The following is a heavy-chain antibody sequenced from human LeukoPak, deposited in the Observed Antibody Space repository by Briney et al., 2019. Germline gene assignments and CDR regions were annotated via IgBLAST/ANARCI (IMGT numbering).Heavy chain of an antibody. Sequence: SETLSLTCAVYGGPFINYYWTWLRQPPGKGLEWIGEINHNGSAKYNPSLQSRVTISVDTSKNQFSLKLSSVTAEDTAVYYCARAVAARPRGYFYYYYYMDVWGKGTTVIVSS. CDR3: ARAVAARPRGYFYYYYYMDV. CDR2: INHNGSA. CDR1: GGPFINYY. V-gene: IGHV4-34*01. J-gene: IGHJ6*03. D-gene: IGHD2-21*01.